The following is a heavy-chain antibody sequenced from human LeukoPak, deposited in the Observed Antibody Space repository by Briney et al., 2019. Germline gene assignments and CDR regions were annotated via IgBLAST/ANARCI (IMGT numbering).Heavy chain of an antibody. CDR2: INQGGSDK. V-gene: IGHV3-7*01. D-gene: IGHD1-14*01. CDR3: TRDRSRAEDD. CDR1: GFTFSGHW. Sequence: PGGSLRLSCAASGFTFSGHWMSWARQAPGKGLGWVANINQGGSDKYYVDSVKGRFTISRDNANNLLYLQMNSLRGEDTAVYYCTRDRSRAEDDWGQGTLVTVSS. J-gene: IGHJ4*02.